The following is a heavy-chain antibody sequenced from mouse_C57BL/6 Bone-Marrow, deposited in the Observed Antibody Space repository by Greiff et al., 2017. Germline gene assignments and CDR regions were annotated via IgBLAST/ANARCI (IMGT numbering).Heavy chain of an antibody. CDR1: GYTFTSYW. Sequence: QVQLQQPGTELVKPGASVKLSCKASGYTFTSYWMHWVKQRPGQGLEWIGNINPSNGGTNYNEKFKSKATLTVDKSSSTAYMQLSRLTSEDSAVYYCARLITTVVAFDYWGQGTTLTVSS. CDR2: INPSNGGT. J-gene: IGHJ2*01. D-gene: IGHD1-1*01. V-gene: IGHV1-53*01. CDR3: ARLITTVVAFDY.